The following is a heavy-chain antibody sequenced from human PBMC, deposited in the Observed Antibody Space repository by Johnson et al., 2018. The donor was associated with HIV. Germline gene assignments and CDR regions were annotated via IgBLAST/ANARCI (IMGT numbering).Heavy chain of an antibody. V-gene: IGHV3-23*01. CDR3: ARGDGTATTFGAFDI. Sequence: VQLLESGGALVQPGGTLRLSCAASGFTFYNHVMSWVRQAPGQGLEWVSAISGSGTKPHYADSVKGRFTISRDNPKSTLYLQMNSLRPEDTAVYYCARGDGTATTFGAFDIWGQGTMVTVYS. D-gene: IGHD4-17*01. CDR2: ISGSGTKP. J-gene: IGHJ3*02. CDR1: GFTFYNHV.